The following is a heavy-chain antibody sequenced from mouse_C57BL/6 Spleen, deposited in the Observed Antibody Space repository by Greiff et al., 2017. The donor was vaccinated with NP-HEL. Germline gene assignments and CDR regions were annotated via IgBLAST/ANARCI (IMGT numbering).Heavy chain of an antibody. V-gene: IGHV1-64*01. Sequence: QVQLKQPGAELVKPGASVKLSCKASGYTFTSYWMHWVKQRPGQGLEWIGMIHPNSGSTNYNEKFKSKATLTVDKSSSTAYMQLSSLTSEDSAVYYCAREYYGSSSPWFAYWGQGTLVTVSA. J-gene: IGHJ3*01. CDR1: GYTFTSYW. D-gene: IGHD1-1*01. CDR2: IHPNSGST. CDR3: AREYYGSSSPWFAY.